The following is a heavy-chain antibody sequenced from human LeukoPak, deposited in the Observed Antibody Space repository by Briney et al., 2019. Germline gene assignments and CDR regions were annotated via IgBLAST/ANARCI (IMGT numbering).Heavy chain of an antibody. D-gene: IGHD5-18*01. V-gene: IGHV1-69*04. CDR2: IIPILGIA. J-gene: IGHJ4*02. CDR1: GGTFSSYA. CDR3: ARDSPRLYGYGYALFDY. Sequence: ASVKVSCKASGGTFSSYAISWVRQAPGQGLEWMGRIIPILGIANYAQKFQGRVTITADKSTSTAYMELSSLRSEDTAVYYCARDSPRLYGYGYALFDYWGQGTLVTVSS.